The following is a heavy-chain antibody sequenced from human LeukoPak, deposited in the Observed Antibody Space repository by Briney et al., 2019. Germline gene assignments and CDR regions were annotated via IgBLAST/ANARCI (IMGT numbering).Heavy chain of an antibody. Sequence: PGGSLRLSCAASGFXFSSYAISWVRQAPREGLEWVSAISSSGASTYYADSVKGRFTISRDNSKNTLSLQMNSLRAEDAAVYYCAKGELGYCSGTSCYPFDYWGQGSVVTVSS. V-gene: IGHV3-23*01. CDR2: ISSSGAST. J-gene: IGHJ4*02. D-gene: IGHD2-15*01. CDR1: GFXFSSYA. CDR3: AKGELGYCSGTSCYPFDY.